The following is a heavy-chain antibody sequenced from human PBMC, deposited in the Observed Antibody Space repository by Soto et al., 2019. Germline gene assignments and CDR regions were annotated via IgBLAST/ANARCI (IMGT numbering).Heavy chain of an antibody. CDR2: ISGSGGST. D-gene: IGHD6-19*01. CDR1: GFTFSSYA. Sequence: GGSLRLSCAASGFTFSSYAMSWVRQAPGKGLEWVSAISGSGGSTYYADSVKGRFTISRDNSKNTLYLQMNSLRAEDTAVYYCAKDSGWVDYYYGMDVWGQGTTVTVSS. CDR3: AKDSGWVDYYYGMDV. J-gene: IGHJ6*02. V-gene: IGHV3-23*01.